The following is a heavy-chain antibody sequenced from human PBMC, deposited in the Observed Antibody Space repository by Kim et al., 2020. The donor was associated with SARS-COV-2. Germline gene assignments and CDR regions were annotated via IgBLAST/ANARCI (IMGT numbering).Heavy chain of an antibody. CDR2: GGST. D-gene: IGHD5-12*01. CDR3: VCGYYFDY. V-gene: IGHV3-23*01. Sequence: GGSTYYVDSGKGRFTISRDTSKTTLYLQMNSLRAEETAVYYCVCGYYFDYWGQGTLVTVSS. J-gene: IGHJ4*02.